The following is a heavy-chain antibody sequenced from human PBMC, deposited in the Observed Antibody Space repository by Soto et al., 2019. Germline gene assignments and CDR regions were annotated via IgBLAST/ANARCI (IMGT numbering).Heavy chain of an antibody. CDR2: IKEDGSEE. CDR1: GFTFSTYW. J-gene: IGHJ4*02. CDR3: ATAISSPFSNFDY. D-gene: IGHD2-2*01. V-gene: IGHV3-7*01. Sequence: EVQLVQSGGDLVQPGGSLRISCVASGFTFSTYWMTWVRQAPGMGLEWVAGIKEDGSEEVYVDSLKGRFSISRDNAKTSLYLQLNSLRAGDTAVYYCATAISSPFSNFDYWGQGSLVTVSS.